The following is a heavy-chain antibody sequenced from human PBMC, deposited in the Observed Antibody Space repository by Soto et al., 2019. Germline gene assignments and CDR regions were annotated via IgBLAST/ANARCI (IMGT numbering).Heavy chain of an antibody. CDR2: IIPIFGTA. V-gene: IGHV1-69*13. CDR1: GGTFSSYA. J-gene: IGHJ3*02. Sequence: SVKVSCKASGGTFSSYAISWVRQAPGQGLEWMGGIIPIFGTANYAQKFQGRVTITADESTSTAYMELSSLRSEDTAVYYCARAPASYDFWSGFGDAFDIWGQGTMVTVSS. D-gene: IGHD3-3*01. CDR3: ARAPASYDFWSGFGDAFDI.